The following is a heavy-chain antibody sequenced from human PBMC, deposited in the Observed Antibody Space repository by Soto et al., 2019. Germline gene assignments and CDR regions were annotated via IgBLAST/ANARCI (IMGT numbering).Heavy chain of an antibody. Sequence: GGSLRLSCAASGFTFSSYGMHWVRQAPGKGLEWVAVIWYDGSNKYYADSVKGRFTISRDNSKNTLYLQMNSLRAEDTAVYYCARDFCSGGSCYYFDYWGQGTLVTVSS. CDR2: IWYDGSNK. J-gene: IGHJ4*02. V-gene: IGHV3-33*01. D-gene: IGHD2-15*01. CDR1: GFTFSSYG. CDR3: ARDFCSGGSCYYFDY.